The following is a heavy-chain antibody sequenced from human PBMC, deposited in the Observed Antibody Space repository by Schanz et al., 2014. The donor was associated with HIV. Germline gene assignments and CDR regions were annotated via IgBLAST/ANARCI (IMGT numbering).Heavy chain of an antibody. CDR3: AKDRNYYDSRFLGKGNYYYYYGMDA. Sequence: QVQLVESGGGVVQPGRSLRLSCAASGFTFSSYGMYWVRQAPGKGLEWVAVISHDGRNKLYADSVKGRFTISRDNSKNTLYLQFKSLRVEDTAVYYCAKDRNYYDSRFLGKGNYYYYYGMDAWGQGTTVTVSS. D-gene: IGHD3-22*01. CDR2: ISHDGRNK. V-gene: IGHV3-30*18. CDR1: GFTFSSYG. J-gene: IGHJ6*02.